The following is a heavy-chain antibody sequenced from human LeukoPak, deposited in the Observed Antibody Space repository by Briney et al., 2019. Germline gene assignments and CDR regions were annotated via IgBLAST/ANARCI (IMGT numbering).Heavy chain of an antibody. Sequence: GGSLRLSCAASGLNFYSYVMSWVRQAPGKGLEWVSAISGSGTSTNYADSVKGRFTISRDNSKNTLYLQMNSLRTEDTAVYYCAFIGMVRGPYWGQGTLVTV. CDR2: ISGSGTST. CDR3: AFIGMVRGPY. D-gene: IGHD3-10*01. J-gene: IGHJ4*02. CDR1: GLNFYSYV. V-gene: IGHV3-23*01.